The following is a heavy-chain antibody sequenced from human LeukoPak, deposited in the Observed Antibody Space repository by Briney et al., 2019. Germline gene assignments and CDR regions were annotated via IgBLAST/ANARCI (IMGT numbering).Heavy chain of an antibody. CDR2: IYYTGTT. V-gene: IGHV4-39*07. D-gene: IGHD3-22*01. Sequence: SETLSLTCTVSGGSISSSSCYWGWIRQPPGKGLEWIGNIYYTGTTYYNPSLKSRVTISVDTSKNQFSLRLSSVTAADTAVYYCARVSGITMIVVLVEDAFDIWGQGTMVTVSS. J-gene: IGHJ3*02. CDR1: GGSISSSSCY. CDR3: ARVSGITMIVVLVEDAFDI.